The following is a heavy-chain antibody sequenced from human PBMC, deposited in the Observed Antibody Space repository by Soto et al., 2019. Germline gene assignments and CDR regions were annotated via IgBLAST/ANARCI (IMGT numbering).Heavy chain of an antibody. Sequence: PSETLSLTCAVYGGSFSGYYWSWIRQPPGKGLEWIGEINHSGSTNYNPSLKSRVTISVDTSKNQFSLKLSSVTAADTAVYYCARVVRGHYGMDVWGQGTTVTVS. V-gene: IGHV4-34*01. CDR3: ARVVRGHYGMDV. CDR1: GGSFSGYY. D-gene: IGHD3-10*01. CDR2: INHSGST. J-gene: IGHJ6*02.